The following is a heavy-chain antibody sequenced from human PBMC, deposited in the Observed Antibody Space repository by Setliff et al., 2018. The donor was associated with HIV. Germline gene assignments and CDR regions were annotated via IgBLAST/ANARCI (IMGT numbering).Heavy chain of an antibody. V-gene: IGHV1-69*16. J-gene: IGHJ4*02. CDR3: AGDWLDNFFGDFGS. CDR1: GGSLKTYP. Sequence: SVKVSCKASGGSLKTYPINWVRQAPGQGLEWMGGFIPMPRTTAYAQKFQGRITTTTDESTNTAYMELSSLTSEDTAIYYCAGDWLDNFFGDFGSWGQGTLVTVSS. CDR2: FIPMPRTT. D-gene: IGHD3-16*01.